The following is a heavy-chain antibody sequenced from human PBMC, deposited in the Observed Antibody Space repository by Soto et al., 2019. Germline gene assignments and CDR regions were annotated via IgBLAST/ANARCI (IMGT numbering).Heavy chain of an antibody. CDR2: ISSSGDGT. V-gene: IGHV3-23*01. D-gene: IGHD3-3*01. CDR3: AKNGDFWSWGMDV. J-gene: IGHJ6*02. Sequence: WGSLRLACAASGFTFITYAISCGRHSPGKGLEWVSIISSSGDGTYYVDSVKGRFTISRDNSRNTLSLQMNSLRAEDTAVYYCAKNGDFWSWGMDVWGQGTTVTVSS. CDR1: GFTFITYA.